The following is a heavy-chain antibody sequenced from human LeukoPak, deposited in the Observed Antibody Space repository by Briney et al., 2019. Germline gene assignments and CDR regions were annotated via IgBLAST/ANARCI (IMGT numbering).Heavy chain of an antibody. D-gene: IGHD2-2*01. V-gene: IGHV3-30-3*01. CDR3: ARDMVRAVVVPAAMSLAHY. J-gene: IGHJ4*02. CDR1: GFTFSSYA. Sequence: PGGSLRLSCAASGFTFSSYAMHWVRQAPGKGLEWVAVISYDGSNKYYADSVKGRFTISRDNSKNTLYLQMNSLRAEDTTMYYCARDMVRAVVVPAAMSLAHYWGQGTLVTVSS. CDR2: ISYDGSNK.